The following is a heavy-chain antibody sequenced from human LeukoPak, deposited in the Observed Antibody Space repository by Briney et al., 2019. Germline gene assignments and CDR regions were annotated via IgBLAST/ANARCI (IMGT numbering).Heavy chain of an antibody. CDR1: GFTFSSSG. CDR3: VKEYCSNSVCHSLDY. D-gene: IGHD2-8*01. Sequence: GGSLRLSCAASGFTFSSSGMHWVRQAPGKGLEWVAVISYDGSNKYYADSVKGRFTFSRDNSKNTLYLQMNSLRAEDTAVYYCVKEYCSNSVCHSLDYWGQGTLVTVSS. V-gene: IGHV3-30*18. J-gene: IGHJ4*02. CDR2: ISYDGSNK.